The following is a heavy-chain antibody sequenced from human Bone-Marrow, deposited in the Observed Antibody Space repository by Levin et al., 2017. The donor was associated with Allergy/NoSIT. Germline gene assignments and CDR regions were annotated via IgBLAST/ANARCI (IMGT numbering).Heavy chain of an antibody. CDR3: ARSDPTGIAGMDV. J-gene: IGHJ6*02. Sequence: HAGGSLRLSCTASGFTFSLYAMHWVRQAPDKGLEWVAVISSDENYQYYADSVKGRFTISRDNSNNTLYLQMSSLRADDRALYYCARSDPTGIAGMDVWGQGTTVTVS. CDR1: GFTFSLYA. D-gene: IGHD1-14*01. V-gene: IGHV3-30*14. CDR2: ISSDENYQ.